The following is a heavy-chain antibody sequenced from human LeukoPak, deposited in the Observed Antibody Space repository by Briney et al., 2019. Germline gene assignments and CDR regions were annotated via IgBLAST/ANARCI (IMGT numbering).Heavy chain of an antibody. J-gene: IGHJ4*02. CDR3: AKVRGYSYGYFDC. Sequence: PGGSLRLSCAASGFTFDDYAMHWVRQAPGKGLEWVSGISWSGGDIGYADSVKGRFTISRDNAKNSLYLQMNSLSVEDTALYYCAKVRGYSYGYFDCWGQGTLVTVSS. CDR1: GFTFDDYA. D-gene: IGHD5-18*01. V-gene: IGHV3-9*01. CDR2: ISWSGGDI.